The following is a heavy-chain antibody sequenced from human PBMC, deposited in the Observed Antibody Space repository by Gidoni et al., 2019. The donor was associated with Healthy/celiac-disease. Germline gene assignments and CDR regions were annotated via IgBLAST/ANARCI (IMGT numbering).Heavy chain of an antibody. CDR1: GGTSSSYA. CDR3: ARDDGDRVDIVATISYYYGMDV. D-gene: IGHD5-12*01. J-gene: IGHJ6*02. Sequence: QAQLVQSGAEVQKPVSSVNVSCKASGGTSSSYATSWSRQAPGQGLEWMGGIIPIFGTANYAQKFQGRVTITADESTSTAYMELSSLRSEDTAVYYCARDDGDRVDIVATISYYYGMDVWGQGTTVTVSS. CDR2: IIPIFGTA. V-gene: IGHV1-69*01.